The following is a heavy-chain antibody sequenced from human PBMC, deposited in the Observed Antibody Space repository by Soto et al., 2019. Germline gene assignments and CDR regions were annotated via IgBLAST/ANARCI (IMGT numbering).Heavy chain of an antibody. CDR1: GYTFTGYY. J-gene: IGHJ6*03. CDR2: INPNSGGT. Sequence: ASVKVSCKASGYTFTGYYMHWVRQAPGQGLEWMGWINPNSGGTNYAQKFQGWVTMTRDTSISTAYMELSRLRSDDTAVYYCARGNYDFWSGYYGSHYYYMDVWGKGTTVTVSS. D-gene: IGHD3-3*01. V-gene: IGHV1-2*04. CDR3: ARGNYDFWSGYYGSHYYYMDV.